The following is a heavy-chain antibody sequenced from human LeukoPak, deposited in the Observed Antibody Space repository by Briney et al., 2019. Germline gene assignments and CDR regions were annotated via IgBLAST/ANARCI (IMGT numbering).Heavy chain of an antibody. J-gene: IGHJ4*02. V-gene: IGHV1-2*02. CDR1: GYTFTGYY. CDR2: INPNNGGT. D-gene: IGHD5-12*01. CDR3: ARDKYTGYETFDY. Sequence: ASVKVSCKASGYTFTGYYMHWVRQAPGQGLEWMGWINPNNGGTNYAQKFQGRVTMTRDTSISTAYMELNRLTSDDTAVYYCARDKYTGYETFDYWGQGTPVTVSS.